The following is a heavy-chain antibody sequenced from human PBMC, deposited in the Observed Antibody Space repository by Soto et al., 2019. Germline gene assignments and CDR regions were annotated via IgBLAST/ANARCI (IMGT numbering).Heavy chain of an antibody. CDR2: ISYSGST. CDR1: SDSISSYY. Sequence: SETLSLTCTVSSDSISSYYWSWIRQPPGKRLEWIGYISYSGSTDYNPPLKSRVTISGDTSKNQFSLKVSSVTAADTAVYYCARGTSWQLPFDYWGQGTLVTVSS. V-gene: IGHV4-59*01. D-gene: IGHD6-13*01. J-gene: IGHJ4*02. CDR3: ARGTSWQLPFDY.